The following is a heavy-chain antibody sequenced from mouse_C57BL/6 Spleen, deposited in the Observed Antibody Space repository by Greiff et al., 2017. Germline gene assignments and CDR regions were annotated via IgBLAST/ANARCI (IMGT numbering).Heavy chain of an antibody. CDR3: AIGAYYGNFYYFDY. V-gene: IGHV1-74*01. J-gene: IGHJ2*01. D-gene: IGHD2-10*01. Sequence: VQLQQPGAELVKPGASVKVSCKASGYTFTSYWMHWVKQRPGQGLEWIGRLHPSDSDTNYNQKFKGKATLTVDKSSSTAYMQLSSLTSEDSAVYYCAIGAYYGNFYYFDYWGQGTTLTVSS. CDR1: GYTFTSYW. CDR2: LHPSDSDT.